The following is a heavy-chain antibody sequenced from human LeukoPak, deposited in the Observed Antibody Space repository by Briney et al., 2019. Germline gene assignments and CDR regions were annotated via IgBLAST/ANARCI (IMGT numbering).Heavy chain of an antibody. D-gene: IGHD3-16*02. V-gene: IGHV3-7*01. CDR2: INKDGSEQ. Sequence: GGSLRLSCAASGFIFSSHWMSWVRQAPGKGLEWVANINKDGSEQYYVDSMKGRFTISRDNAKNSLYLQMNSLRAEDTAVYYCAKEVDAVVTDFDYWGQGTLATVSS. CDR3: AKEVDAVVTDFDY. CDR1: GFIFSSHW. J-gene: IGHJ4*02.